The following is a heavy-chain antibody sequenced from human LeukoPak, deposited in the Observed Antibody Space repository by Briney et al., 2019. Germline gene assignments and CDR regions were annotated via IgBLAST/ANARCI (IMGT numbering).Heavy chain of an antibody. D-gene: IGHD3-9*01. J-gene: IGHJ4*02. CDR1: GFTFSSYS. Sequence: GGSLRLSCAASGFTFSSYSMNWVRQAPGKGLEWVSSISSSSSYIYYADSVKGRFTISRDNAKNSLYLQMNSLRAEDTAVYYCAREPFYDILTGYRKYYFDYWGQGTLVTVSS. V-gene: IGHV3-21*01. CDR3: AREPFYDILTGYRKYYFDY. CDR2: ISSSSSYI.